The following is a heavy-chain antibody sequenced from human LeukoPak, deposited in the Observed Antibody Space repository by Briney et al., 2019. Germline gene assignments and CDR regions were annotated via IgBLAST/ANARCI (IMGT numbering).Heavy chain of an antibody. CDR1: GGSISSSSYY. CDR2: IYYSGST. V-gene: IGHV4-39*07. Sequence: SETLSLTCTVSGGSISSSSYYWGWIRQPPGKGLEWIGSIYYSGSTYYNPSLKSRVTTSVDTSKNQFSLKLSSVTAADTAVYYCARARGCSGGSCHSGYYYYMDVWGKGATVTVSS. J-gene: IGHJ6*03. D-gene: IGHD2-15*01. CDR3: ARARGCSGGSCHSGYYYYMDV.